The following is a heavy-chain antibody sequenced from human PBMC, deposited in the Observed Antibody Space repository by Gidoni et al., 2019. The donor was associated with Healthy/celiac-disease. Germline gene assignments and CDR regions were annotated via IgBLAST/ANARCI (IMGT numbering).Heavy chain of an antibody. J-gene: IGHJ4*02. CDR2: INHSGST. V-gene: IGHV4-34*01. D-gene: IGHD5-12*01. CDR1: GGSFSGYY. CDR3: ARGGRDGYNRGFLIDY. Sequence: QVQLQQWGAGLLKPSETLSLTCAVYGGSFSGYYWSWIRQPPGKGLEWIGEINHSGSTNYNPSLKSRVTISVDTSKNQFSLKLSSVTAADTAVYYCARGGRDGYNRGFLIDYWGQGTLVTVSS.